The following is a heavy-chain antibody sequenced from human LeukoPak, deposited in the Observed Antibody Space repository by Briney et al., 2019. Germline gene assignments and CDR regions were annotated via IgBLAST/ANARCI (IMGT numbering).Heavy chain of an antibody. CDR3: AKDRVTYCIGGTCSDLDY. CDR1: GFTFSSYG. J-gene: IGHJ4*02. CDR2: ISGSGGST. D-gene: IGHD2-15*01. Sequence: GGSLRLSCAASGFTFSSYGMSWVRQAPGKGLEWVSAISGSGGSTYYADSVKGRFTISRDNSKNTLYLQMNSLRAEDTAVYYCAKDRVTYCIGGTCSDLDYWGQGTLVTVSS. V-gene: IGHV3-23*01.